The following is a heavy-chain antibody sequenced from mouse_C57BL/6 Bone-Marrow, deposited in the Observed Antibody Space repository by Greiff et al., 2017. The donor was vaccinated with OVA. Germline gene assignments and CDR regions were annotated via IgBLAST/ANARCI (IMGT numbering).Heavy chain of an antibody. CDR2: IRLKSDNYAT. J-gene: IGHJ1*03. CDR1: GFTFSNYW. D-gene: IGHD2-3*01. CDR3: TGDGYYPWYFDV. V-gene: IGHV6-3*01. Sequence: DVHLVESGGGLVQPGGSMKLSCVASGFTFSNYWMNWVRQSPEKGLEWVAQIRLKSDNYATHYAESVKGRFTISRDDSKSSVYLQMNNLRAEDTGIYYCTGDGYYPWYFDVWGTGTTVTVSS.